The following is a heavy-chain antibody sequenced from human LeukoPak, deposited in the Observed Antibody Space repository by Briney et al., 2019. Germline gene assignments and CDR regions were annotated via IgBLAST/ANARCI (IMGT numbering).Heavy chain of an antibody. CDR2: IYTSGST. Sequence: SETLSLTCTVSGGLISSGSYYWSWIRQPAGKGLEWIGRIYTSGSTNYNPSLKSRVTISVDTSKNQFSLKLSSVTAADTAVYYCARESRQTGIAAAGTSHFDYWGQGTLVTVSS. J-gene: IGHJ4*02. CDR1: GGLISSGSYY. V-gene: IGHV4-61*02. CDR3: ARESRQTGIAAAGTSHFDY. D-gene: IGHD6-13*01.